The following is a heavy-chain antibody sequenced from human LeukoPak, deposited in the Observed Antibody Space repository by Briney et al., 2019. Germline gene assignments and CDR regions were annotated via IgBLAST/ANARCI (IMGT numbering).Heavy chain of an antibody. V-gene: IGHV4-30-4*01. CDR3: ARALLWFGELSHYYYYGMDV. CDR1: GGSFSGYY. D-gene: IGHD3-10*01. Sequence: SETLSLTCSVYGGSFSGYYWSWIRQPPGKGLEWIGYIYYSGSTYYNPSLKSRVTISVDTSKNQFSLKLSSVTAADTAVYYCARALLWFGELSHYYYYGMDVWGQGTTVTVSS. J-gene: IGHJ6*02. CDR2: IYYSGST.